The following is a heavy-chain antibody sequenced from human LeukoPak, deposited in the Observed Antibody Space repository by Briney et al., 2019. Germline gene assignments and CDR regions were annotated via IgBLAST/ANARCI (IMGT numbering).Heavy chain of an antibody. D-gene: IGHD3-9*01. J-gene: IGHJ4*02. CDR1: GFTFSSYA. CDR3: ARGNTLTGYSRY. V-gene: IGHV3-64*01. CDR2: ISSNGGST. Sequence: GGSLRLSCAASGFTFSSYAMHWVRQPPGKGLEYVSGISSNGGSTYYANSVKGRFTISRDNSKNTVYLQMGSLRAEDMAVYYCARGNTLTGYSRYWGKGTLVTVSS.